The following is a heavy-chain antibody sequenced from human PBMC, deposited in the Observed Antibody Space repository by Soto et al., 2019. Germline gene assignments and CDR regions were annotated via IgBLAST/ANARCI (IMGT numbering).Heavy chain of an antibody. V-gene: IGHV4-4*07. J-gene: IGHJ4*02. CDR3: ATIVGANDY. CDR1: RASIYTYS. Sequence: PSETLSLTCTVSRASIYTYSWTWIRQPAGKGLQWIGHIYSSGSANYSPSLKSRVSMSVHSSKNQISLKLTSVTAADTAVYYCATIVGANDYWGQGTLVTVSS. CDR2: IYSSGSA. D-gene: IGHD1-26*01.